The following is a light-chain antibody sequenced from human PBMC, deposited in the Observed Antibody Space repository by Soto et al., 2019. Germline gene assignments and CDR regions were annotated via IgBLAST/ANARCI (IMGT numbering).Light chain of an antibody. Sequence: QSALTQPPSASGSPGQSVTISCTGSRSDVGGYEYVSWYQQHPGKAPKLMIFEVNKRPSGVPNRFSGSKSGNTASLTVSGLQAEDEAAYYCSSFAGANIWVFGGGTKLTVL. V-gene: IGLV2-8*01. CDR1: RSDVGGYEY. CDR2: EVN. J-gene: IGLJ3*02. CDR3: SSFAGANIWV.